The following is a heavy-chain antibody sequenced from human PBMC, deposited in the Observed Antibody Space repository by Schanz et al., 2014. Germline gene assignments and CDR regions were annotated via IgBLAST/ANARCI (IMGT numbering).Heavy chain of an antibody. J-gene: IGHJ4*02. CDR2: INGYNAHT. D-gene: IGHD1-26*01. V-gene: IGHV1-18*01. CDR3: ARDRDQWDGNYLDY. CDR1: GGTFGRYT. Sequence: QVQLVQSGAEVKKPGSSVNVSCEASGGTFGRYTISWLRQAPGQGLEWMGWINGYNAHTNYAQKFQGRVTMTTDTSTSTVYMELRSLRSDDSAVYYCARDRDQWDGNYLDYWGQGTLVTVSS.